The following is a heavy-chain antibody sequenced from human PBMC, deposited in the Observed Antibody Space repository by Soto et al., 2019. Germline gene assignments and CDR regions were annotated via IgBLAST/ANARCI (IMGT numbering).Heavy chain of an antibody. CDR3: AREDREGDSHFDC. Sequence: QVLLQESGPGLVKPSQTLSLTCTVSGGSISSGDYYWTWIRQPPGKGPGWIGYISNSGRTYYNPSLNSRVTISLDTSEHQLSLKLSSVTAADTAMYYCAREDREGDSHFDCWGEGTLVTVSS. D-gene: IGHD2-21*02. CDR2: ISNSGRT. J-gene: IGHJ4*02. V-gene: IGHV4-30-4*01. CDR1: GGSISSGDYY.